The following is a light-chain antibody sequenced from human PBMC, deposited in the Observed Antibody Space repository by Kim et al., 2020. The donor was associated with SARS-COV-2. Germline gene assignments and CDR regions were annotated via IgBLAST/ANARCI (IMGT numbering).Light chain of an antibody. J-gene: IGKJ4*01. Sequence: ASGGESVTITCRASQGISSYLVWYQQKPGKAPKLLIYGASTLQRGVPSRFSGSGSGTEFTLTISSLQPDDFATYTCQQLNSYPLTFGGGTKVDIK. CDR2: GAS. CDR3: QQLNSYPLT. V-gene: IGKV1-9*01. CDR1: QGISSY.